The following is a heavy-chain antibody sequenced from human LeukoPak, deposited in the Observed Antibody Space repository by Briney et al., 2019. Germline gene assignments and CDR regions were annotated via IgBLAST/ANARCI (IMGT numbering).Heavy chain of an antibody. D-gene: IGHD1-14*01. CDR1: GFTFSTYW. CDR2: LKQDGSEK. J-gene: IGHJ4*02. Sequence: GGSLRLSCAASGFTFSTYWMSCVRQAPGKGLEWVASLKQDGSEKHYVDSVKGRFTISRDNAKNSLYLQMNSLRAEDTAVYYCAREPEDYFDYWGQGTLVTVSS. CDR3: AREPEDYFDY. V-gene: IGHV3-7*01.